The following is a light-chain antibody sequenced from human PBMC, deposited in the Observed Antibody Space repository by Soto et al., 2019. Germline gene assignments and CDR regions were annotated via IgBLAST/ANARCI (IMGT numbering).Light chain of an antibody. J-gene: IGKJ2*01. CDR2: KAS. CDR1: QTLSSG. Sequence: DTKLTQSPSTLSASVGARVPILCRASQTLSSGLAWYQQKPGKAPRLLIYKASILESGVPSRFSGSGSGTEFTLTISSLQPDDFATYYCHQYNGFSYTFGQGTKLEIK. CDR3: HQYNGFSYT. V-gene: IGKV1-5*03.